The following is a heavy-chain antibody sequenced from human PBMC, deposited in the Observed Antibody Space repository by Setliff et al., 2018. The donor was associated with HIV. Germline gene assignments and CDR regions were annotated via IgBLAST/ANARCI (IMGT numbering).Heavy chain of an antibody. CDR2: INHSGET. Sequence: PSETLSLTCAVYGGSFSGSFWSWIRQPPGKGLEWIGEINHSGETNYSPPLKSRVSMSVDTSKNQFSLKLSAVTSADTAVYYCVRRAGRHRLLRLGVAGTLDSWGQGTLVTVSS. J-gene: IGHJ4*02. CDR3: VRRAGRHRLLRLGVAGTLDS. CDR1: GGSFSGSF. D-gene: IGHD6-13*01. V-gene: IGHV4-34*01.